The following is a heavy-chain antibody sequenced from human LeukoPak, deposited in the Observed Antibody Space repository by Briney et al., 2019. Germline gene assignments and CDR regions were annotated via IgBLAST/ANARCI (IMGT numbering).Heavy chain of an antibody. Sequence: PSETLSLTCAVYGGSFSGYYWSWIRQPPGKGLEWIGEINHSGSTNYNPSLKSRVTISVDTSKNQFSLKLNSVTAADTAVYYCARSIPLIRKPDYWGQGTLVTVSS. J-gene: IGHJ4*02. CDR3: ARSIPLIRKPDY. V-gene: IGHV4-34*01. CDR1: GGSFSGYY. CDR2: INHSGST. D-gene: IGHD1-14*01.